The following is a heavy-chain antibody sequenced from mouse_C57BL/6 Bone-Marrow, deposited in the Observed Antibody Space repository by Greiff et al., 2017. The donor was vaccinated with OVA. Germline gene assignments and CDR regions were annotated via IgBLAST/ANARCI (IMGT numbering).Heavy chain of an antibody. Sequence: EVQLQESGAELVRPGASVKLSCTASGFNIKDYYMHWVKQRPEQGLEWIGRIDPEDGDTEYAPKFQGKATMTADTSSNTAYLQLSSLTSEDTAVYYCTTDYYGSRWYFDVWGTGTTVTVSS. CDR1: GFNIKDYY. D-gene: IGHD1-1*01. CDR3: TTDYYGSRWYFDV. J-gene: IGHJ1*03. V-gene: IGHV14-1*01. CDR2: IDPEDGDT.